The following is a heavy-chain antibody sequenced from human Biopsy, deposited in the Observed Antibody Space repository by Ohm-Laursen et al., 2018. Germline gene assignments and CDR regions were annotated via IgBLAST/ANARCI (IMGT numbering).Heavy chain of an antibody. CDR2: LFTSGTT. V-gene: IGHV4-4*07. CDR3: VRGGSGSFPFDY. J-gene: IGHJ4*02. CDR1: GGSINSYY. D-gene: IGHD3-10*01. Sequence: GTLSLTCTVSGGSINSYYWSWMRQPAGKGLEWIGRLFTSGTTNYSPSLNNRVTLSVDTSKDQFPLRRTSVTAADTAVYYCVRGGSGSFPFDYWGPGTLVTVSS.